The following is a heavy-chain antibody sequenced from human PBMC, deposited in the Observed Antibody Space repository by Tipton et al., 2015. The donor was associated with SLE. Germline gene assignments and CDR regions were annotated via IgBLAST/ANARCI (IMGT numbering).Heavy chain of an antibody. Sequence: TLSLTCAVYGGSFNHYFWSWIRQPPGKGLEWIGSVSYTGSTNYNPSLRSRVTISVDTSKNQLTLRLRSVTAAETAVYYCARQRSISSSYFRDYFDYWGQGNPVTVSS. D-gene: IGHD2-15*01. CDR1: GGSFNHYF. CDR2: VSYTGST. V-gene: IGHV4-34*01. CDR3: ARQRSISSSYFRDYFDY. J-gene: IGHJ4*02.